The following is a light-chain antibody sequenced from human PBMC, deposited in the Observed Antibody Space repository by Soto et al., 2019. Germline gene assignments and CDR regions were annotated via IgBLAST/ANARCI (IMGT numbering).Light chain of an antibody. CDR2: GAS. V-gene: IGKV3-20*01. Sequence: EIVLTQSPGTLSLSPGERATLSCRASQSVSSSYLAWYQQKPGQAPRLLMYGASSRANGITDRFNGSGSGTGFTLTISRLEPEDVAVYYCQQYGSSPSFGPGTKVDIK. CDR1: QSVSSSY. J-gene: IGKJ3*01. CDR3: QQYGSSPS.